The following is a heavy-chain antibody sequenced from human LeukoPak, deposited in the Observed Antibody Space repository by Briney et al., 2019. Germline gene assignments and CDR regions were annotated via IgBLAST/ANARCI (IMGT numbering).Heavy chain of an antibody. J-gene: IGHJ4*02. V-gene: IGHV3-33*01. CDR1: GFTFSSYG. D-gene: IGHD3-10*01. Sequence: GGSLRLSCAASGFTFSSYGMHWVRQAPGKGLEWVAVIWYDGSNKYYADSVKGRFTISRDNSKNTLYLQMNSLRAEDTAVYYCARARGSGSYPFDYWGQGTLVTVFS. CDR3: ARARGSGSYPFDY. CDR2: IWYDGSNK.